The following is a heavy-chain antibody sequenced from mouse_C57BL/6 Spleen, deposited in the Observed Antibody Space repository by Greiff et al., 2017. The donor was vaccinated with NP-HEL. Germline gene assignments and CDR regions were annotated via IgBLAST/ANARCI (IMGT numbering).Heavy chain of an antibody. V-gene: IGHV5-4*01. D-gene: IGHD3-3*01. CDR3: ARERGDRDYFDY. CDR2: ISDGGSYT. J-gene: IGHJ2*01. Sequence: EVHLVESGGGLVKPGGSLKLSCAASGFTFSSYAMSWVRQTPEKRLEWVATISDGGSYTYYPDNVKGRFTISRDNAKNNLYLQMSHLKSEDTAMYYCARERGDRDYFDYWGQGTTLTVSS. CDR1: GFTFSSYA.